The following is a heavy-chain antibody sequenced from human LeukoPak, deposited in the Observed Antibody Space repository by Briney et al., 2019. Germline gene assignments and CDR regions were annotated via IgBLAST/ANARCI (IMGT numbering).Heavy chain of an antibody. D-gene: IGHD6-19*01. J-gene: IGHJ4*02. CDR3: AKPSSGWYFDPFDY. Sequence: PGGSLRLSCAVSRCTISSYAMSWVRQAPGKGLEWVSSISGSGHSTYYADSVKGRFTISRDNSKNTLYLQMNSVRAEDTAVYDCAKPSSGWYFDPFDYWGQGTLVTVSS. CDR1: RCTISSYA. CDR2: ISGSGHST. V-gene: IGHV3-23*01.